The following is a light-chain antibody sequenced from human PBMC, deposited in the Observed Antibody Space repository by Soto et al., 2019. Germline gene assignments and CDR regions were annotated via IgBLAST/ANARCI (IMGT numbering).Light chain of an antibody. V-gene: IGKV3-20*01. CDR2: GAS. Sequence: ENVLTQSPGTLSLSPGERATLSCRASQSVGSSYLAWYQQKPGQAPRLLIDGASSRATGITDRFSGSGSGTDFTLTISRLEPEDFAVYYCQKYGSSPVTFGQGTRLEIK. CDR3: QKYGSSPVT. CDR1: QSVGSSY. J-gene: IGKJ5*01.